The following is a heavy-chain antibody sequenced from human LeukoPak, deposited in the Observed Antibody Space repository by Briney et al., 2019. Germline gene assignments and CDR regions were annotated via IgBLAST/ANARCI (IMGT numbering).Heavy chain of an antibody. CDR3: ARLLSGYSNAWYDY. CDR2: IYPGDSDT. CDR1: GYSFTSYW. D-gene: IGHD6-19*01. Sequence: GESLKISRKGSGYSFTSYWIAWVRQMPGKGLEWMGIIYPGDSDTRYNASFQGQVTISANKSISTAYLQWSSLKASDTAMYYCARLLSGYSNAWYDYWGQGTLVTVSS. V-gene: IGHV5-51*01. J-gene: IGHJ4*02.